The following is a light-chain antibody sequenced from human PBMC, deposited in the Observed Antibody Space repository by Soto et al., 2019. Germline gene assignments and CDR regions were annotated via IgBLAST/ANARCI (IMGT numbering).Light chain of an antibody. CDR2: DAS. CDR1: QSVSSY. J-gene: IGKJ1*01. CDR3: QQRADSWT. V-gene: IGKV3-11*01. Sequence: EVVLTQSPATLSLSPGERATLSCRASQSVSSYLAWYQQKPGQAPRLLIYDASNRATGIPARFSGSGSGTDFTLTINSLEHEDFAVYYCQQRADSWTFGQGTKVEI.